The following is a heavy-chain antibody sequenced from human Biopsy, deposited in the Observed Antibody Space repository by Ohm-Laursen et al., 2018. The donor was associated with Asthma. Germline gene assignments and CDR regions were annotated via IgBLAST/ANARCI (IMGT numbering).Heavy chain of an antibody. D-gene: IGHD4-17*01. CDR3: ARDYGDYVWRAFDI. J-gene: IGHJ3*02. Sequence: TLSLTCAVSDGSISSGDYSWSWIRQPPGKGLEWIGFISPSGNTYYSPSLKSRLTISVDRSKNQFSLRLSSVTAADTAMYYCARDYGDYVWRAFDIWGQGTMVTVSS. CDR1: DGSISSGDYS. V-gene: IGHV4-30-2*01. CDR2: ISPSGNT.